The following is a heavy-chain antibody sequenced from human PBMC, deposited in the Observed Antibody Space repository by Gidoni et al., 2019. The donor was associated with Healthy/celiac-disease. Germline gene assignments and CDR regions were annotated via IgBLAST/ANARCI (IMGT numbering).Heavy chain of an antibody. CDR2: ISYEGSNQ. V-gene: IGHV3-30-3*01. CDR1: GFNFRSYA. Sequence: QVQLVEAGGGVVQPGRSLRLACAASGFNFRSYAMHWVLQAPGKGLEWLAVISYEGSNQSYADSVKGPFTISRDNSKHTLYLQMNSLRAEDTAVYYCARDSRGASVPADYWGQGTLVTVSS. D-gene: IGHD2-15*01. CDR3: ARDSRGASVPADY. J-gene: IGHJ4*02.